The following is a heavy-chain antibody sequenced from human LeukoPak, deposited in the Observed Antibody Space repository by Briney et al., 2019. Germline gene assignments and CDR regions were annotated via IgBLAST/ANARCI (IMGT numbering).Heavy chain of an antibody. CDR1: GGSISSGDYY. V-gene: IGHV4-30-4*01. Sequence: SQTLSLTCTVSGGSISSGDYYGSWIRQPPGKGLEWIGYIYYSGSTSYNPSLKDRVTISVDTSKNQFSLKLSSVTAADTAVYYCARGPNYVWGSYQYFDYWGQGTLVTVSS. CDR3: ARGPNYVWGSYQYFDY. D-gene: IGHD3-16*02. CDR2: IYYSGST. J-gene: IGHJ4*02.